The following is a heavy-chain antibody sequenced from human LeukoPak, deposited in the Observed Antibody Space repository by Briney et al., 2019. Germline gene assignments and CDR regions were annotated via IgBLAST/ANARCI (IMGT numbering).Heavy chain of an antibody. CDR3: VGDVLRSSGSF. D-gene: IGHD6-19*01. V-gene: IGHV3-23*03. CDR2: IICSDNIK. Sequence: PGGSLRLSCAASGFTFSSYAMTWVRQAPGKGLEWLAIICSDNIKQYSDSAKGRFTISRDDSKNMLYLQMNSLRADDSAIYYCVGDVLRSSGSFWGQGTLVTVSS. J-gene: IGHJ4*02. CDR1: GFTFSSYA.